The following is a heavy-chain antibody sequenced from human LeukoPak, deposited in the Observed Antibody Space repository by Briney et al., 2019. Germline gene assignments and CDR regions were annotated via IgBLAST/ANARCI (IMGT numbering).Heavy chain of an antibody. V-gene: IGHV3-30*18. J-gene: IGHJ4*02. D-gene: IGHD3-9*01. CDR3: AKDRSTSNILTGYQDN. CDR1: GFTFSRYG. Sequence: GGSLRLSCAASGFTFSRYGMHWVRQAPGKGLEWVAVISYDGGNKHYADPVKGRFTISRDNSKNTLYLQMNSLRAEDTAVYYCAKDRSTSNILTGYQDNWGQGALVTVSS. CDR2: ISYDGGNK.